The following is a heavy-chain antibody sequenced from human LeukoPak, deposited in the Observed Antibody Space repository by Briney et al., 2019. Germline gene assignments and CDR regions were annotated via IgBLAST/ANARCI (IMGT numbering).Heavy chain of an antibody. V-gene: IGHV4-59*01. CDR2: IYYSGST. J-gene: IGHJ3*02. D-gene: IGHD3-10*01. CDR1: GGSIRSYY. CDR3: ARAPGGYGSGSRGAFDI. Sequence: SETLSLTCSVSGGSIRSYYWSWIRQPPGKGLEWIGYIYYSGSTNYNSPLKSRVTISVDTSKNQFSLKLSSVTAADTAVYYCARAPGGYGSGSRGAFDIWGQGTMVTVSS.